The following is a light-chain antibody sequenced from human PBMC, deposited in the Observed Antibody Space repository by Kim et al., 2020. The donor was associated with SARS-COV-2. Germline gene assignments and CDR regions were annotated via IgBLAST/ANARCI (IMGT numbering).Light chain of an antibody. CDR2: DAS. CDR3: QQRSNWPPYT. V-gene: IGKV3-11*01. J-gene: IGKJ2*01. Sequence: PGERATLSCRASQSVSSYLAWYQQKPGQAPRLLIYDASNRATGIPARFSGSGSGTDFTLTISSLEPEDFAVYYCQQRSNWPPYTFGQGTKLEIK. CDR1: QSVSSY.